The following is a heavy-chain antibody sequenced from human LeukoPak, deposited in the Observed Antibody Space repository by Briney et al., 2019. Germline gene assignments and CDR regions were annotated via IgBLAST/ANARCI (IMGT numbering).Heavy chain of an antibody. D-gene: IGHD2-2*03. CDR2: ISGSGPYT. CDR3: AKYGYCSGISCFFDF. V-gene: IGHV3-23*01. J-gene: IGHJ4*02. CDR1: GFTFSSYA. Sequence: GGSLRLSCAASGFTFSSYAMSWVRQAPGKGLEWVSGISGSGPYTFYTDSVKGRFTISRDSSKNTLYLQMNSLRAEDTALYYCAKYGYCSGISCFFDFWGQGTLVTVSS.